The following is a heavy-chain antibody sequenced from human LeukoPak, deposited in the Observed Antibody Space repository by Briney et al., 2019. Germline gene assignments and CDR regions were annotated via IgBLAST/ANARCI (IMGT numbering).Heavy chain of an antibody. J-gene: IGHJ4*02. V-gene: IGHV4-4*02. CDR1: GGSISNSNW. D-gene: IGHD4-17*01. CDR2: IYHSGTT. CDR3: ARTEIWVKFGDYAYFDY. Sequence: SGTLSLTCAVSGGSISNSNWWSWVRQAPGKGLVWIAQIYHSGTTNYNPSLKSRVTISVDKSKNQFSLKVTSVTAADTAVYYCARTEIWVKFGDYAYFDYWGQGNLVTVSS.